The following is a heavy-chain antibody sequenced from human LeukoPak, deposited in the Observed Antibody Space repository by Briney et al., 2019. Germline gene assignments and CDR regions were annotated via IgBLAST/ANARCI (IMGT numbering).Heavy chain of an antibody. V-gene: IGHV3-30*03. CDR2: MTWGGNEE. CDR1: GFSFNDYG. J-gene: IGHJ4*02. CDR3: AREGDNVGWTLLWY. Sequence: GGSLRLSCAASGFSFNDYGIHWVRQAPGKGLEWVGVMTWGGNEEHYSDSVKGRFTFSRDKSKNTLYLQMNSMRVEDTAVYYCAREGDNVGWTLLWYWGQGTLVTVSS. D-gene: IGHD6-19*01.